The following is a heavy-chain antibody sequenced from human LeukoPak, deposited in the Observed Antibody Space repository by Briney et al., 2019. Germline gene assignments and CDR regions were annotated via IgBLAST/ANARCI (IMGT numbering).Heavy chain of an antibody. J-gene: IGHJ1*01. D-gene: IGHD2-2*02. CDR1: GYSISSGYY. Sequence: SETLSLTCAVSGYSISSGYYWGWIRQPPGKGLEWIGSIYHSGSTYYNPSLKSRVTISVDTSKNQFSLKLSSVTAADTAVYYCARHASIEYFQHWGQGTLVTVSS. CDR2: IYHSGST. V-gene: IGHV4-38-2*01. CDR3: ARHASIEYFQH.